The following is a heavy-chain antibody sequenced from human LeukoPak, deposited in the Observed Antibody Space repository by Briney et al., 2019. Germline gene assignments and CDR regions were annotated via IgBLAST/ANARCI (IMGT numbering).Heavy chain of an antibody. J-gene: IGHJ3*02. V-gene: IGHV4-61*02. Sequence: TLSLTCTVSGGSISSGSYYWSWIRQPAGEGLEWIGRIYTSGSTNYNPSLKSRVTISVDTSKNQFSLKLSSVTAADTAVYYCARESISNDAFDIWGQGTMVTVSS. CDR2: IYTSGST. CDR1: GGSISSGSYY. CDR3: ARESISNDAFDI. D-gene: IGHD4-11*01.